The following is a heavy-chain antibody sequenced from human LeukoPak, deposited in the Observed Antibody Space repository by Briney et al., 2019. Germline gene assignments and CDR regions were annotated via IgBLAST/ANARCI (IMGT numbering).Heavy chain of an antibody. CDR3: ARGGSDYGPFDY. V-gene: IGHV3-30-3*01. D-gene: IGHD4-17*01. J-gene: IGHJ4*02. Sequence: PGRSLRLSCAASGFTFSSYAMHWVRQAPGKGLEWVAVISYDGSNKYYADSVKGRFTISRDNSKNTLYLQMNSLRAEDTAVYYCARGGSDYGPFDYWGQGTLVTVSS. CDR2: ISYDGSNK. CDR1: GFTFSSYA.